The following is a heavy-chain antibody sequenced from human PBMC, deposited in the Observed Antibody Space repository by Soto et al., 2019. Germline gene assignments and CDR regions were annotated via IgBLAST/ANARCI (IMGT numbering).Heavy chain of an antibody. Sequence: LLPLCLTYRVSEGTIRSFYWSWIRQTPGKGLEWIGYIYSRGTTSYNPSLKSRATILVDTSKNQFSLRLTSVTATDTSVYYCATGRISRGLDVSAEGTT. CDR1: EGTIRSFY. V-gene: IGHV4-59*12. CDR2: IYSRGTT. CDR3: ATGRISRGLDV. J-gene: IGHJ6*01.